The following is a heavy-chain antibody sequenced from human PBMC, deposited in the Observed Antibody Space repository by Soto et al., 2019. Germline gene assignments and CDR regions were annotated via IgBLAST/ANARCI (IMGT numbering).Heavy chain of an antibody. Sequence: PGESLKISCKGSGYSFTSYWIGWVLQMPWKGLECMGIIYPGDSDTRYSPSFQGQVTISADKSISTAYLQWSSLKASDTAMYYCARTAAAGKYYYGMDVWGQGTTVTVSS. J-gene: IGHJ6*02. V-gene: IGHV5-51*01. CDR2: IYPGDSDT. CDR1: GYSFTSYW. CDR3: ARTAAAGKYYYGMDV. D-gene: IGHD6-13*01.